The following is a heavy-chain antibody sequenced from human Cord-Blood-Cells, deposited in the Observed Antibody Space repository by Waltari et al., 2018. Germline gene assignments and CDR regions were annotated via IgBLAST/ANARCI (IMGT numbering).Heavy chain of an antibody. D-gene: IGHD7-27*01. Sequence: QVQLQESGPGLVKPSETLSLTCTVSGGSISSYYWSWIRQPPGKGLEWIGYLSYSGSANYNPSLRRRVTISVDTSKTQFSLKLSSVTAADTAVYYCARANWGNAFDIWGQGTMVTVSS. CDR1: GGSISSYY. V-gene: IGHV4-59*01. CDR3: ARANWGNAFDI. J-gene: IGHJ3*02. CDR2: LSYSGSA.